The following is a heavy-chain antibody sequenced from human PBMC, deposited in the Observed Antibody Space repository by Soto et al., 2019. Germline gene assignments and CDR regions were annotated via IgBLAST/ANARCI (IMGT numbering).Heavy chain of an antibody. V-gene: IGHV3-30-3*01. J-gene: IGHJ5*02. CDR1: GFTFSSYA. CDR3: ARESPSLGDYYDSSGYYINWFDP. D-gene: IGHD3-22*01. Sequence: QVQLVESGGGVVQPGRSLRLSCAASGFTFSSYAMHWVRQAPGKGLEWVAVISYDGSNKYYADSVKGRFTISRDNSKNTLYLQMNSLRAEDTDVYYCARESPSLGDYYDSSGYYINWFDPWGQGTLVTVSS. CDR2: ISYDGSNK.